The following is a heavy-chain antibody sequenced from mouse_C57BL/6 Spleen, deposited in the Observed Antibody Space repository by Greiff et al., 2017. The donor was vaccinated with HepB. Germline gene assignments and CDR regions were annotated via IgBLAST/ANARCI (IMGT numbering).Heavy chain of an antibody. CDR3: ARLDCLDYDDNAFGC. CDR2: IDPYDSDT. V-gene: IGHV1-52*01. Sequence: VQLQQPGAELVRPGASVKLSCKASGYTFTSYWMHWVKQMPIQGLEWIGDIDPYDSDTTYNQKFKDKATLTVDKSSSTAYMQLSSLPSEDSAVYYCARLDCLDYDDNAFGCWGQGTTVTVAS. J-gene: IGHJ4*01. CDR1: GYTFTSYW. D-gene: IGHD2-4*01.